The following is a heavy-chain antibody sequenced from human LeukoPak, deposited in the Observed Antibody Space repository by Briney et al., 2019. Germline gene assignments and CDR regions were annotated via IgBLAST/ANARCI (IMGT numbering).Heavy chain of an antibody. CDR1: GGSISSYY. Sequence: SQTLSLTCTVSGGSISSYYWSWIRQPAGKGLEWIGRIYTSGSTNYNPSLKSRVTMSVDTSKYQFSLKLSSVTAADTAVYYCARDGARAIWSGYYWDNWFDPWGQGTLVTVSS. J-gene: IGHJ5*02. CDR3: ARDGARAIWSGYYWDNWFDP. D-gene: IGHD3-3*01. V-gene: IGHV4-4*07. CDR2: IYTSGST.